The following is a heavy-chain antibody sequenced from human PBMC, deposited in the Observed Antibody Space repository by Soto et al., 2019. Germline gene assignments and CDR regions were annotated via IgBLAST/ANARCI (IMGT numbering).Heavy chain of an antibody. Sequence: APVKVSCKASGYTFTSYAMHWVRQAPGQRLEWMGWINAGNGNTKYSQKLQGRVTITRDTSASTAYMELSSLRSEDTAVYYCARGNLIGYNHAFDIWGQGTMVTVSS. D-gene: IGHD1-1*01. CDR2: INAGNGNT. V-gene: IGHV1-3*01. CDR3: ARGNLIGYNHAFDI. J-gene: IGHJ3*02. CDR1: GYTFTSYA.